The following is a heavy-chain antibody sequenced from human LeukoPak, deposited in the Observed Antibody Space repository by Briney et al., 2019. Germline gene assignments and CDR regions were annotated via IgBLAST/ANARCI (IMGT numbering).Heavy chain of an antibody. V-gene: IGHV3-48*03. CDR2: ISGSGRTI. J-gene: IGHJ4*02. CDR1: GFIFSDYE. Sequence: GGSLRLSCAASGFIFSDYEMNWVRQAPEKGLEWVAFISGSGRTIYYADSLRGRFTISRDNSKNTLYLQMNSLRAEDTAVYYCARTGYDYVWGSYPNTFDYWGQGTLVTVSS. D-gene: IGHD3-16*02. CDR3: ARTGYDYVWGSYPNTFDY.